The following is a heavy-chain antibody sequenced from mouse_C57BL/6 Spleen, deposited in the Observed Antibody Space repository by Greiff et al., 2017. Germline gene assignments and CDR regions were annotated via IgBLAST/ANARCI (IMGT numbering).Heavy chain of an antibody. CDR3: ATPITTVVVDY. D-gene: IGHD1-1*01. Sequence: VKLMESGPELVKPGASVKISCKASGYAFSSSWMNWVKQRPGKGLEWIGRIYPGDGDTNYNGKFKGKATLTADKSSSTAYMQLSSLTSEDSAVYFCATPITTVVVDYWGQGTSVTVSS. V-gene: IGHV1-82*01. CDR2: IYPGDGDT. CDR1: GYAFSSSW. J-gene: IGHJ4*01.